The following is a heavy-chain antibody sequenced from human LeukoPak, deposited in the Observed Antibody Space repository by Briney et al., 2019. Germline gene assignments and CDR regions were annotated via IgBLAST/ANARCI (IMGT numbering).Heavy chain of an antibody. V-gene: IGHV3-7*04. CDR1: GFPFSHYW. CDR3: VRAAGALNF. J-gene: IGHJ4*02. CDR2: INQDESEK. Sequence: GGSLRLSCSASGFPFSHYWMTWVRQAPGKGLEWVANINQDESEKYYVDPVKGRFTISRDNARNSLYLQMNSPRAEDTAVYFCVRAAGALNFWGQGTLVTVSS. D-gene: IGHD6-19*01.